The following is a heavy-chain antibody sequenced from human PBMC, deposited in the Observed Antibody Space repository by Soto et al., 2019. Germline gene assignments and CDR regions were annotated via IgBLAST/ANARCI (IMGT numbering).Heavy chain of an antibody. D-gene: IGHD6-13*01. Sequence: QVQLVQSGAEVKKPGASVKISCKASGYTFTSSYIHWVRQAPGQGLEWMAIINPSGGSTNYAQKFQDRVTVTRDTSTSTVYMELSSLTSEDTAVYYCARDLAAGGFWGQGTLVTVSS. V-gene: IGHV1-46*03. CDR3: ARDLAAGGF. CDR2: INPSGGST. CDR1: GYTFTSSY. J-gene: IGHJ4*02.